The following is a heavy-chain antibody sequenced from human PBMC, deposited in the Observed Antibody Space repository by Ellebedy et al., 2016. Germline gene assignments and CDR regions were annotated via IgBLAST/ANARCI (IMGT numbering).Heavy chain of an antibody. CDR3: ASLEYLSR. Sequence: GGSLRLSCEASGFTFSSHTMNWVRQAPGKGLEWISFISSSSRTIYYADSVKGRFTISRDNARNSLYLQMNSLKAEDTAVYYCASLEYLSRWGQGALVTVSA. CDR2: ISSSSRTI. J-gene: IGHJ4*02. D-gene: IGHD3-3*01. CDR1: GFTFSSHT. V-gene: IGHV3-48*04.